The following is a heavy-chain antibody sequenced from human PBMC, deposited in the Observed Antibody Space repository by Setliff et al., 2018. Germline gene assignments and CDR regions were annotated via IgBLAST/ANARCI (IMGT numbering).Heavy chain of an antibody. V-gene: IGHV5-51*01. CDR2: IYAGDSDT. CDR3: ARVGTGSLLDY. D-gene: IGHD1-26*01. J-gene: IGHJ4*02. CDR1: GYSFANSW. Sequence: GESLKISCKGSGYSFANSWIAWVRQMPGKGLEWMGVIYAGDSDTRYRPSFQGQVTISVDKSISTAYLQWSSLKASDTAMYYCARVGTGSLLDYWGQGTLVTV.